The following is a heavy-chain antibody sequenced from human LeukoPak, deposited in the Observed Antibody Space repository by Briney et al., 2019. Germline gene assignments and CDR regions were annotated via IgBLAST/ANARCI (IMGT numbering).Heavy chain of an antibody. Sequence: QSGGSLRLSCAASGFTFSSYEMNWVRQAPGKGLEWVSYISSGGSTIYYADSVKGRFTISRDNAKNSLYLQMNSLRAEDTAVYYCAREPGQDSSGYYYFDYWGQGTLVTVSS. CDR2: ISSGGSTI. J-gene: IGHJ4*02. CDR1: GFTFSSYE. CDR3: AREPGQDSSGYYYFDY. D-gene: IGHD3-22*01. V-gene: IGHV3-48*03.